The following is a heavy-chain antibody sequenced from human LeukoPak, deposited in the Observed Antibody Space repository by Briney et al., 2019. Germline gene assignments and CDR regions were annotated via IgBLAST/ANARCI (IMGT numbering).Heavy chain of an antibody. J-gene: IGHJ4*02. Sequence: QPGGSLRLSYAASGFTFSSYAMSWVRQAPGKGLEWVSTIGGSGDKTFYADSVKGRFTISRDNSKNMVHLQMNSLTGEDTALYYCVRRGDASSGWGDHDFWGQGALVTVSS. CDR1: GFTFSSYA. V-gene: IGHV3-23*01. D-gene: IGHD6-19*01. CDR3: VRRGDASSGWGDHDF. CDR2: IGGSGDKT.